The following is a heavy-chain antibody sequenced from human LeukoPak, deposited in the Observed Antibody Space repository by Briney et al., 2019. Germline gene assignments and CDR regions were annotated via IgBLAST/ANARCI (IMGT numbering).Heavy chain of an antibody. CDR2: IWPADSDT. V-gene: IGHV5-51*01. D-gene: IGHD1-26*01. Sequence: GESLKISCKGSGYSFTSYWIGWVRQMPGKGLEWMGIIWPADSDTRYNPSFQGQVTISADKSISTAYVQWSSLKAPDTAIIYCARQCCWSYFPMDVWGKGTTVTVSS. J-gene: IGHJ6*03. CDR3: ARQCCWSYFPMDV. CDR1: GYSFTSYW.